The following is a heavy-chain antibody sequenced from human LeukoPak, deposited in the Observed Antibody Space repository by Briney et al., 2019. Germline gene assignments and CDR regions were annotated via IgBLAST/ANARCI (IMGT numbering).Heavy chain of an antibody. V-gene: IGHV3-74*01. Sequence: QAGGSLRLSCAASGFTSSSYWMHWVRQAPRKGLVWVSRINSDGSSINYADSVKGRFTISRDNAKNTLYLQMNSLRAEDAAVYYCARGRGPYGWFDPWGQGTLVTVSS. D-gene: IGHD3-10*01. J-gene: IGHJ5*02. CDR3: ARGRGPYGWFDP. CDR2: INSDGSSI. CDR1: GFTSSSYW.